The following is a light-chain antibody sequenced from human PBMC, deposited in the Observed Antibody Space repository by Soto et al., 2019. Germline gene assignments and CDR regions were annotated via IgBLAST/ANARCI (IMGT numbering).Light chain of an antibody. CDR2: NLN. CDR3: LLYCGANWV. Sequence: QAVVTQEPSLTVSPGGTVTLTCASSTGAVTSGCFPNWFQQKPGQAPMTLIYNLNNKHSWTPARFSGSLLGGKAALTLSGVQPADEADYYGLLYCGANWVFCGGTKVTVL. CDR1: TGAVTSGCF. V-gene: IGLV7-43*01. J-gene: IGLJ3*02.